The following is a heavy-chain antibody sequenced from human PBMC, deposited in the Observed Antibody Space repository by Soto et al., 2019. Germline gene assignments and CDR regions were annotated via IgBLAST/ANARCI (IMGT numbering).Heavy chain of an antibody. V-gene: IGHV3-33*08. D-gene: IGHD3-16*01. Sequence: LTVACPASGCTFSCYAIHRVRQAPGKVLAWVAVIWFDETNKYYADSVQCRFTISRDNSKNTLHLQMNSLRVEDTAIYYCARERQGEELTTDGFESWG. CDR3: ARERQGEELTTDGFES. CDR1: GCTFSCYA. J-gene: IGHJ3*02. CDR2: IWFDETNK.